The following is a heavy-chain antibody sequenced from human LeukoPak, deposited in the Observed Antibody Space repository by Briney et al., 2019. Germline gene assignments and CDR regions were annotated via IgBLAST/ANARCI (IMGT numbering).Heavy chain of an antibody. CDR2: ISWNSGSI. V-gene: IGHV3-9*01. J-gene: IGHJ3*02. CDR3: AKGLFHSGSSSCAFDI. D-gene: IGHD1-26*01. CDR1: GFTFDDYA. Sequence: PGRSLRLSCAASGFTFDDYAMHWVRQAPGKGLEWVSGISWNSGSIGYADSVKGRFTISRDKAKKSLYLQMNSLRAEDTALYYCAKGLFHSGSSSCAFDIWGQGTMVTVSS.